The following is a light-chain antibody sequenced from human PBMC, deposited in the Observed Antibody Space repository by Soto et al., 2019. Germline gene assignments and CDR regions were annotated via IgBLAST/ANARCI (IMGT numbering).Light chain of an antibody. CDR2: SNN. CDR1: SSNIGSNT. J-gene: IGLJ2*01. CDR3: AAWDDSLNGVV. Sequence: QSVLTQPHSASGTPGQRVTISCSGSSSNIGSNTVNWYQQLPGTAPKLLINSNNQRPSGVPDRFSGSKSGTSASLAISGLQSEEEADYYCAAWDDSLNGVVFGGGTKLTVL. V-gene: IGLV1-44*01.